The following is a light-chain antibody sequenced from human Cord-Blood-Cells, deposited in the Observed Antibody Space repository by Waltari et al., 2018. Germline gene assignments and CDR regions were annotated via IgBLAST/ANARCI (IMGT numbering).Light chain of an antibody. Sequence: QSALTQPASVSGSPGQSITIPCPGTSSDVGGYNYVSWYQQHPGKAPKLMIYEVSNRPSGVSNRFSGSKSGNTASLTISGLQAEDEADYYCSSYTSSSILFGGGTKLTVL. CDR2: EVS. CDR3: SSYTSSSIL. J-gene: IGLJ2*01. CDR1: SSDVGGYNY. V-gene: IGLV2-14*01.